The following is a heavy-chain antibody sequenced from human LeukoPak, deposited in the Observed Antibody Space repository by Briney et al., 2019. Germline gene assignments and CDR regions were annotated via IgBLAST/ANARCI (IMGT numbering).Heavy chain of an antibody. V-gene: IGHV3-48*04. Sequence: GGSLRLSCEASGFSISLYTMNWVRQAPGKGLEWVSYIHSSSETIYYGDSVEGRFTISRDNGKNSLYLQMNSLRAEDTAVYYCARGTRSGGSCYYFDYWGQGTLVTVSS. CDR1: GFSISLYT. CDR2: IHSSSETI. D-gene: IGHD2-15*01. J-gene: IGHJ4*02. CDR3: ARGTRSGGSCYYFDY.